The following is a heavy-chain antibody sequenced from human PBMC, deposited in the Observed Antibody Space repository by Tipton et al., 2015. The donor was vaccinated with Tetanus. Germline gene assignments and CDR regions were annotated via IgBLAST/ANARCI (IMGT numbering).Heavy chain of an antibody. V-gene: IGHV4-39*01. Sequence: LRLSCTVSGGSITSSDYFWGWIRQPPGKGLEWIANVHYTGDTYYSPSLQSRVTISVDTSKNQFSLRLNSVTAADTAAYYCARRGDYVFYYESSGYLWGAAFDIWGQGTMVSVSA. D-gene: IGHD3-22*01. CDR2: VHYTGDT. J-gene: IGHJ3*02. CDR1: GGSITSSDYF. CDR3: ARRGDYVFYYESSGYLWGAAFDI.